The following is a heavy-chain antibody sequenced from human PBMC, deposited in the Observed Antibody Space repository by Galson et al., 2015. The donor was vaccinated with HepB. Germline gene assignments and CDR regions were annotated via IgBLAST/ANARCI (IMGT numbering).Heavy chain of an antibody. Sequence: PALVKPTQTLTLTCTFSGFSLNTSGVGVGWIRQPPGKALEWLVLIYWDDDKRYSPSLKSRLTITKDTSKNQVVLTMTNMDPVDTATYYCAHRPSRDRYFDYWGQGTLVTVSS. J-gene: IGHJ4*02. V-gene: IGHV2-5*02. D-gene: IGHD5-24*01. CDR1: GFSLNTSGVG. CDR2: IYWDDDK. CDR3: AHRPSRDRYFDY.